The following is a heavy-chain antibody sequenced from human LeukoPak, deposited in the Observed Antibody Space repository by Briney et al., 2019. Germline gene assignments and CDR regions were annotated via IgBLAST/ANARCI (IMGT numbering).Heavy chain of an antibody. J-gene: IGHJ3*02. Sequence: KPSETLSLTCTVSGGSISSYYWSWIRQPPGKGLEWIGYIYYSGSTCYNPSLKSRVTISVDTSKKQFSLKLSSVTAADTAFYYCARYIVSYPHDAFDIWGQGTMVTVSS. V-gene: IGHV4-59*01. CDR3: ARYIVSYPHDAFDI. CDR1: GGSISSYY. D-gene: IGHD1-26*01. CDR2: IYYSGST.